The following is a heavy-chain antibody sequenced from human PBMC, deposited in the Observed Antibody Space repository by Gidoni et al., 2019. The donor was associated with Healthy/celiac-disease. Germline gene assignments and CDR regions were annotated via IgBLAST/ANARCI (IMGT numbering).Heavy chain of an antibody. CDR2: ISWNSGSI. Sequence: EVQMVASGGGLVQPGRSLRLSCAASGCTFHDYAMPRVRQAPGKGLEWVSGISWNSGSIGYADSVKGRFTISRDNAKNSLYLQMNSLRAEDMALYYCAKARRDYYGMDVWGQGTTVTVSS. CDR3: AKARRDYYGMDV. V-gene: IGHV3-9*03. CDR1: GCTFHDYA. J-gene: IGHJ6*02.